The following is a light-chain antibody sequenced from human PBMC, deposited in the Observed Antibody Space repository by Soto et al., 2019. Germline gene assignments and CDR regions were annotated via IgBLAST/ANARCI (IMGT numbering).Light chain of an antibody. CDR2: GAS. Sequence: EIVLTQSPGTLSLSPGERATLSCRASQSVSSSYLAWYQQKPGQAPRPLIYGASSRAIGIPDRFSGSGSGTDFTLTISRLEPYDFAVYYCQQYGSSPWTFCQGTKVDIK. CDR3: QQYGSSPWT. V-gene: IGKV3-20*01. J-gene: IGKJ1*01. CDR1: QSVSSSY.